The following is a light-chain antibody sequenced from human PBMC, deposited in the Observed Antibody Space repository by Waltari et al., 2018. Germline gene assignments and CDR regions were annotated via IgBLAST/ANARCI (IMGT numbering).Light chain of an antibody. V-gene: IGLV2-14*01. J-gene: IGLJ3*02. CDR1: SSDVGFYNY. CDR2: DVS. Sequence: QSALTQPASVSGSPGQSITIACYVTSSDVGFYNYVSWYQQHPDKAPKLIIYDVSQRPSGVSDRFSGSKSGNTASLTISGLQAEDEADYYCNSYTGSNSWVFGGGTKVTVL. CDR3: NSYTGSNSWV.